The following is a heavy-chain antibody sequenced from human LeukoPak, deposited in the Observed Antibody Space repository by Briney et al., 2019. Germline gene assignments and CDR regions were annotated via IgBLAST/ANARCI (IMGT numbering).Heavy chain of an antibody. Sequence: SETLSLTCTVSGGSISSGSYYWSWIRQPAGKGLEWIGRIYTSGSTNYNPSLKSRVTISVDTSKNQFSLKLSSVTAADTAVYYCARGYGSGSYSVDYWGQGTLVTVSS. CDR1: GGSISSGSYY. J-gene: IGHJ4*02. D-gene: IGHD3-10*01. CDR2: IYTSGST. V-gene: IGHV4-61*02. CDR3: ARGYGSGSYSVDY.